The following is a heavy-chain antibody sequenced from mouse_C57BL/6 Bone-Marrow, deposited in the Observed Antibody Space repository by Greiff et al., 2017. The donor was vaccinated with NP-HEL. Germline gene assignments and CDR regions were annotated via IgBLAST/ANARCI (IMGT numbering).Heavy chain of an antibody. CDR1: GYTFTDYY. V-gene: IGHV1-19*01. Sequence: VQLKESGPVLVKPGASVKMSCKASGYTFTDYYMNWVKQSHGKSLEWIGVINPYNGGTSYNQKFKGKATLTVDKSSSTAYMELNSLTSEDSAVYYCARDLNWDGRFAYWGQGTLVTVSA. J-gene: IGHJ3*01. D-gene: IGHD4-1*01. CDR2: INPYNGGT. CDR3: ARDLNWDGRFAY.